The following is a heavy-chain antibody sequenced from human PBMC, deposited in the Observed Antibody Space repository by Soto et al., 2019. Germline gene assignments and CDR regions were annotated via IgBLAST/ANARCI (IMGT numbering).Heavy chain of an antibody. CDR2: ITSSSSYI. Sequence: EVPLVESGGGLVQPGGSLRLSCAASGFTFSSYSMNWVRQAPGKGLEWVSSITSSSSYIYYADSVKGRFTISRDNAKNSLYLQMNSLRAEDTAVYYCARDPSSGWYVVYWGQGTLVTVSS. CDR1: GFTFSSYS. J-gene: IGHJ4*02. D-gene: IGHD6-19*01. V-gene: IGHV3-21*01. CDR3: ARDPSSGWYVVY.